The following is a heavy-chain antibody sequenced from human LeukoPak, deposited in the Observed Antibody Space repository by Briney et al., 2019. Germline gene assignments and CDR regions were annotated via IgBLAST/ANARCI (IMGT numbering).Heavy chain of an antibody. CDR3: ARGTIFGVVRHDY. CDR2: INAGNGNT. CDR1: GYTFTSYA. Sequence: ASVKVSCKASGYTFTSYAMHWVRQAPGQRLEWMGWINAGNGNTKYSQKFQGRVTITRDTSASTAYMELSSLRSEDTAVYYCARGTIFGVVRHDYWGQGTLVTVSS. D-gene: IGHD3-3*01. J-gene: IGHJ4*02. V-gene: IGHV1-3*01.